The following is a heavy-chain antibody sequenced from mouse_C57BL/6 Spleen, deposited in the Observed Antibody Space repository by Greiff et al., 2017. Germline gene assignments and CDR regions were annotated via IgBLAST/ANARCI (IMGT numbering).Heavy chain of an antibody. D-gene: IGHD2-4*01. Sequence: EVKLEESGEGLVKPGGSLKLSCAASGFTFSSYAMSWVRQTPEKRLEWVAYISSGGDYIYYADTVKGRFTISRDNAKNTLYLQMSSLTSEDTAMYYCTRDPDDYDWPWAMDYWGQGTSVTVSS. V-gene: IGHV5-9-1*02. CDR1: GFTFSSYA. J-gene: IGHJ4*01. CDR2: ISSGGDYI. CDR3: TRDPDDYDWPWAMDY.